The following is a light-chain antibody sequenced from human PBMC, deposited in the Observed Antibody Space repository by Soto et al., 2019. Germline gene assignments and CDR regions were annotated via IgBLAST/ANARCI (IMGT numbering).Light chain of an antibody. J-gene: IGKJ1*01. CDR3: QQYGSSPRT. CDR1: QTVSSNF. Sequence: EIVLTHSPGTLSLSPCERATLSFSASQTVSSNFLAWYQQRPAQAPRLLIHGASTRATGITDRFSGSVSGTDFTLIISGLGPEDFAVYYCQQYGSSPRTFGQGTKVDTK. V-gene: IGKV3-20*01. CDR2: GAS.